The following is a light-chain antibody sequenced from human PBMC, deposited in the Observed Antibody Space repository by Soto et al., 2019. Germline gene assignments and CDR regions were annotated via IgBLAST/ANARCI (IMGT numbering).Light chain of an antibody. CDR1: QSISND. J-gene: IGKJ4*01. Sequence: EIVVTQSPATLSLSLGERATLSCRASQSISNDLAWYQQKPGHVPRLLIYDASNRATGIPARFSGSGSGTDFTLTISSLEPEDFAVYYCQQRSTWPLSFGGGTKVEIK. CDR3: QQRSTWPLS. CDR2: DAS. V-gene: IGKV3-11*01.